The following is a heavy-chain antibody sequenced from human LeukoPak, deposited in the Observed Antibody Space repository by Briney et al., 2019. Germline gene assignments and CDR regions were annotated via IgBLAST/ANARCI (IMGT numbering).Heavy chain of an antibody. V-gene: IGHV1-46*01. Sequence: ASVTVSCKASGYTFTSYYMHWVRQAPGQGLGWMGIINPSGGSTSYAQKFQGRVTMTRDTSTSTVYMELSSLRSEDTAVYYCARGSSSSPPYYYYGMDVWGQGTTVTVSS. CDR2: INPSGGST. D-gene: IGHD6-6*01. CDR3: ARGSSSSPPYYYYGMDV. J-gene: IGHJ6*02. CDR1: GYTFTSYY.